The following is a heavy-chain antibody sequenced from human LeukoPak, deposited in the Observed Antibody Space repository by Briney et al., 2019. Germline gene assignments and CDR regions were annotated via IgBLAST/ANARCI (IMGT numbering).Heavy chain of an antibody. V-gene: IGHV3-23*01. CDR3: AKQLGYCSDGSCYFPY. CDR2: ISNNGGYT. CDR1: GFTFSSSA. D-gene: IGHD2-15*01. J-gene: IGHJ4*02. Sequence: GGSLRLSYAVSGFTFSSSAMSWVRQAPGKGLEWVSAISNNGGYTYYADSVRGRFTISRDNSKSTLCLQMNSLRAEDTAVYYCAKQLGYCSDGSCYFPYWGQGTLVTVSS.